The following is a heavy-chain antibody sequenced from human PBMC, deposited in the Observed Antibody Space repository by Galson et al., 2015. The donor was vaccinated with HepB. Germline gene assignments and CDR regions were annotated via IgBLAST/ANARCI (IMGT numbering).Heavy chain of an antibody. CDR1: GGSISSSSYY. CDR3: ARHGLYSRGWYVL. D-gene: IGHD6-19*01. Sequence: SETLSLTCSVSGGSISSSSYYWGWIRQPPGKGLEWIGSIIYSGSSYYNPSLKTRVTISVDTSKNQIPLRVSYVTAAETAVYYWARHGLYSRGWYVLWGLGTLVTVSS. V-gene: IGHV4-39*01. CDR2: IIYSGSS. J-gene: IGHJ4*02.